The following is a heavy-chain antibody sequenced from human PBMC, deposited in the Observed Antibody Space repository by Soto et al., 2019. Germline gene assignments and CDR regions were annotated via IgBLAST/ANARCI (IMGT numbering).Heavy chain of an antibody. J-gene: IGHJ5*01. CDR1: GFNFNYYW. CDR3: VRDLPNNLEAADTAASWFDS. V-gene: IGHV3-74*01. D-gene: IGHD6-25*01. Sequence: EVLLVESGGGRVQPGGSLRLSCAASGFNFNYYWMHWVRQAPGKGLVWVSRINGDGSTTNYADSVKGRFTISRDNAKNTLFLQMDSLRVDDTAVYYCVRDLPNNLEAADTAASWFDSWGQGTLVTVSS. CDR2: INGDGSTT.